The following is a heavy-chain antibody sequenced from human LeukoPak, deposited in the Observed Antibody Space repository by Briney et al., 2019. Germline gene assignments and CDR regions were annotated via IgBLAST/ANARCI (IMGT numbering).Heavy chain of an antibody. CDR1: GGSISSYY. Sequence: SETLSLTCTVSGGSISSYYWSWIRQPPGKGLEWIGYIYYSGSTNYNPSLKSRITMSLDTSKNQFSLKLNSVTAADTAVYYCARVRYDILTGSGYYYNYYIDVWGKGTTVTVSS. D-gene: IGHD3-9*01. V-gene: IGHV4-59*01. CDR3: ARVRYDILTGSGYYYNYYIDV. CDR2: IYYSGST. J-gene: IGHJ6*03.